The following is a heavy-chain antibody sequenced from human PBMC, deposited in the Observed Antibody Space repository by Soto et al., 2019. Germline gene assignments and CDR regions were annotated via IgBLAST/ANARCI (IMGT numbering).Heavy chain of an antibody. CDR2: INPNSGGT. Sequence: ASVKVSCKASGYTFTGYYMHWVRQAPGQGLEWMGWINPNSGGTNYAQKFQGRVTMTRDTSISTAYMELSRLRSDDTAVYYCATESVDRYYGMDVWGQGTKVTVYS. V-gene: IGHV1-2*02. CDR3: ATESVDRYYGMDV. CDR1: GYTFTGYY. J-gene: IGHJ6*02. D-gene: IGHD2-15*01.